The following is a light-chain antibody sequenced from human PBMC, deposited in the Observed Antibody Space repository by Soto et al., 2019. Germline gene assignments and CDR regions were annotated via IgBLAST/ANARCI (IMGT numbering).Light chain of an antibody. V-gene: IGKV1-16*02. CDR3: QQYDSYPPT. CDR1: QYISDS. CDR2: DAS. Sequence: DIQMTQSPSSLSASVGDRVTITCRASQYISDSLAWFQQKPGKAPKALIYDASNLQTGVPSKFGGSGSGTDFTRPISSRQPEDFATYYCQQYDSYPPTFGGGTRVEIK. J-gene: IGKJ4*02.